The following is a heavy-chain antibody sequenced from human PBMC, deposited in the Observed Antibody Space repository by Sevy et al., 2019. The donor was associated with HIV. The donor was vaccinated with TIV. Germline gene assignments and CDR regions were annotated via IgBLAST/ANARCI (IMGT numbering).Heavy chain of an antibody. CDR2: ISWNSGRI. V-gene: IGHV3-9*01. J-gene: IGHJ4*02. D-gene: IGHD3-22*01. Sequence: GGSLRLSCAVSGFTFDDYALHWVRQAPGKGLEWVSGISWNSGRIGYADSVKGGFTISRDNAKNSLYLQMDSLRIEDTAFYYCVKDSYYASSGYFDYWGQGTLVTVSS. CDR1: GFTFDDYA. CDR3: VKDSYYASSGYFDY.